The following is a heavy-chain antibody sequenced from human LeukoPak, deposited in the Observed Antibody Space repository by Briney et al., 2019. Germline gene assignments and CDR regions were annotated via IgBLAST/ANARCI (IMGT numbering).Heavy chain of an antibody. Sequence: VKVSCKASGFTFTSSAMQWVRQARGQRLEWIGWIVVGSGNTNYAQKFQERVTITRDMSTSTAYMELSSLRSDDTAVYYCARAEGRHCSTTSCYSGKDYFDCWGQGTLVTVSS. CDR3: ARAEGRHCSTTSCYSGKDYFDC. CDR2: IVVGSGNT. V-gene: IGHV1-58*02. J-gene: IGHJ4*02. CDR1: GFTFTSSA. D-gene: IGHD2-2*01.